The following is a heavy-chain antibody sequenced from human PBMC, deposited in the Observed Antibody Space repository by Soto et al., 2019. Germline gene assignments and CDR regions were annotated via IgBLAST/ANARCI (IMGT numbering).Heavy chain of an antibody. Sequence: QVHLVQSGVEVKTPGASVKVSCQASGYTFFTYDISWVRQAPGQGLEWMGWSSTYSGDTKYAQKFQGRVTMTTATSTTTAYLELRSLRSDDTAVYYCARHHGPTTSENWFDPWGQGTLVTVSP. CDR2: SSTYSGDT. CDR1: GYTFFTYD. D-gene: IGHD5-12*01. CDR3: ARHHGPTTSENWFDP. V-gene: IGHV1-18*01. J-gene: IGHJ5*02.